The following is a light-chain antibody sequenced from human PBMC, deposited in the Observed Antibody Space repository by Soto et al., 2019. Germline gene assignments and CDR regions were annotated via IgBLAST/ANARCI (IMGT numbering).Light chain of an antibody. V-gene: IGKV3-20*01. CDR3: HQYGSSPQT. Sequence: EIVLTQSPATLSLSPGERATLSCRASQSVSSYLAWYHQKPGQAPRLLIYGASTRATGIPDRFSGSGSGTDLTLTISRLEPEDFEVYYCHQYGSSPQTFGQGTKVDIK. CDR2: GAS. CDR1: QSVSSY. J-gene: IGKJ1*01.